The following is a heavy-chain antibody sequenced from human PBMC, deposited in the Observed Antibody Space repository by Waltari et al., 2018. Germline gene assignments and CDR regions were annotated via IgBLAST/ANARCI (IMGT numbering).Heavy chain of an antibody. Sequence: EVQLLESGGNLVQPGESLRLSCAASGFTFSNYAMTWVRQAPGKGLEWVSILGDRGETTYYADSVKGRFTISRDNSKNMLYLQMNSLSAEDTALYYCARDPTTAIVGWFDPWGQGTLVIVSS. D-gene: IGHD1-7*01. CDR3: ARDPTTAIVGWFDP. CDR1: GFTFSNYA. CDR2: LGDRGETT. J-gene: IGHJ5*02. V-gene: IGHV3-23*01.